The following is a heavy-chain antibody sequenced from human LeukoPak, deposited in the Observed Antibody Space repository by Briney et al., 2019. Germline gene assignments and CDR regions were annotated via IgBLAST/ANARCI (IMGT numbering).Heavy chain of an antibody. J-gene: IGHJ4*02. CDR2: ISYDGSNK. D-gene: IGHD1-1*01. CDR1: GFTVSSDY. V-gene: IGHV3-30*19. CDR3: ARELKRRAPCGY. Sequence: GGSLRLSCAASGFTVSSDYMSWVRQAPGKGLEWVAVISYDGSNKYYADSVKGRFTISRDNSKNTLYLQMNSLRAEDTAVYYCARELKRRAPCGYWGQGTLVTVSS.